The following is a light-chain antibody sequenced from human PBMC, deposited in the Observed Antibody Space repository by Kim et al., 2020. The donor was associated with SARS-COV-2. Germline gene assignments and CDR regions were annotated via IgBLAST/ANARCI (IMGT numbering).Light chain of an antibody. CDR3: NSRDSSDNHLWV. J-gene: IGLJ3*02. V-gene: IGLV3-19*01. CDR1: SLRIYY. CDR2: GKN. Sequence: SSELTQDPAVSVALGQTVRITCQGDSLRIYYASWYRQKPGQAPVLVIYGKNNRPSGIPDRFSGSSSGNTASLTITGTQAEDEADYYCNSRDSSDNHLWVFGGGNQVTVL.